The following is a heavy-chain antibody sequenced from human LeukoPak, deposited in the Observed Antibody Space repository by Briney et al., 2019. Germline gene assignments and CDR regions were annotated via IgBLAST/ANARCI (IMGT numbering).Heavy chain of an antibody. V-gene: IGHV3-21*01. CDR3: ARERPAAASAFDI. CDR2: ISGDSKYI. J-gene: IGHJ3*02. CDR1: GFTFSRYT. Sequence: PGGSLRLSCAGCGFTFSRYTFNWVRQAPGRGLEWVSAISGDSKYIYYTDSVKGRFTISRDNAKNSLYLQMNSLRGEDTAIYYCARERPAAASAFDIWGQGTMVTVSS. D-gene: IGHD6-13*01.